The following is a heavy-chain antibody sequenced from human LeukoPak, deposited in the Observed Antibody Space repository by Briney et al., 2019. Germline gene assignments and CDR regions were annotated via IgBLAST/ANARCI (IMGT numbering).Heavy chain of an antibody. J-gene: IGHJ6*03. D-gene: IGHD3-10*01. V-gene: IGHV4-59*01. CDR3: ARQPRSYYYGSGSLDYYYYMDV. Sequence: SETLSLTCTVSGGSISSYYWSWIRQPPGKGLEWIRYIYYSGSTNYNPSLKSRVTISVDTSKNQFSLKLSSVTAADTAVYYCARQPRSYYYGSGSLDYYYYMDVWGKGTTVTVSS. CDR2: IYYSGST. CDR1: GGSISSYY.